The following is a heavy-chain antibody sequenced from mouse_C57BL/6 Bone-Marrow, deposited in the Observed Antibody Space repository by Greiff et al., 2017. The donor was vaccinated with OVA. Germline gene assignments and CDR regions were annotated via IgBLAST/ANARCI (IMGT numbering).Heavy chain of an antibody. CDR1: GFSFNTYA. CDR3: VRQSYYGMDY. V-gene: IGHV10-1*01. J-gene: IGHJ4*01. CDR2: IRSKSNNYAT. Sequence: EVNVVESGGGLVQPKGSLKLSCAASGFSFNTYAMNWVRQAPGKGLEWVARIRSKSNNYATYYADSVKDRFTISRDDSESMLYLQMNNLKTEDTAMYYCVRQSYYGMDYWGQGTSVTVSS.